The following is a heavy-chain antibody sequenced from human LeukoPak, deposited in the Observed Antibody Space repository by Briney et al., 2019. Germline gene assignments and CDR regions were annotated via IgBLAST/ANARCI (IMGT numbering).Heavy chain of an antibody. Sequence: PSQTLSLTCTVSGGSISSGGYYWSWIRQHPGKGLEWIGYIYYSGSTYYNPSLKSRVTISVDTSKNQFSLKLSSVTAADTAVYYCARGYSSSWRVWAYWGQGTLVTVSS. CDR1: GGSISSGGYY. D-gene: IGHD6-13*01. J-gene: IGHJ4*02. V-gene: IGHV4-31*03. CDR3: ARGYSSSWRVWAY. CDR2: IYYSGST.